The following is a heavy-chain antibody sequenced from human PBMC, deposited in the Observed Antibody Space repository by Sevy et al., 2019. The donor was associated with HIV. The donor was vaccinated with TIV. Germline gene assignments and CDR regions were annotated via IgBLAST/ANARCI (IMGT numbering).Heavy chain of an antibody. CDR3: TRAGYYDSSGRFDY. D-gene: IGHD3-22*01. J-gene: IGHJ4*02. Sequence: GGSLRRSCTASGFTLGDARSWFRQAPGKGLERVGFIRSKAYGGTTEYAASVKGRFTISRDDSKSIAYLQMNGLKTEDTAVYYCTRAGYYDSSGRFDYWGQGSLVTVSS. CDR1: GFTLGDA. V-gene: IGHV3-49*03. CDR2: IRSKAYGGTT.